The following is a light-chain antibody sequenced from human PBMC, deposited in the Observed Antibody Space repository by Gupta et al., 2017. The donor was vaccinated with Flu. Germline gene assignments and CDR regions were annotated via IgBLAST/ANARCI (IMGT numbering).Light chain of an antibody. CDR1: SLRNSY. Sequence: QKGRITWQGDSLRNSYASWYQQKPGQAPVLVSYANDIRPSGNPDRFSGSSSGNTASLTITGAQAEDEADYDCNARDSTDNHQAVFGGGTKLTGL. J-gene: IGLJ2*01. CDR2: AND. CDR3: NARDSTDNHQAV. V-gene: IGLV3-19*01.